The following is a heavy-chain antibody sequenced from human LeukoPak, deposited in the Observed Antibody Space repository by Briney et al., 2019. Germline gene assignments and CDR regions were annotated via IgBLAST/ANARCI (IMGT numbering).Heavy chain of an antibody. CDR1: GYTFTSYW. J-gene: IGHJ4*02. V-gene: IGHV5-51*01. D-gene: IGHD6-19*01. CDR3: ARLASSGWYYFDY. CDR2: IYPGDSDT. Sequence: GESLKISCQGSGYTFTSYWIGWVRQMPVKGLEGMGSIYPGDSDTKYSPSFQGQVTISVDKSTNTAYLQWKSLKASDTAMYYCARLASSGWYYFDYWGQGTLVTVSS.